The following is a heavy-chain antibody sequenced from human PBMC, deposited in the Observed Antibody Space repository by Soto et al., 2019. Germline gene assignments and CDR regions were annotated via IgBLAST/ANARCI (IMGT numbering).Heavy chain of an antibody. CDR3: ARKTIAVAHRGDYYYGMDV. CDR1: GGSIISSNW. Sequence: SETLSLTCAVSGGSIISSNWWSWVRQPPGKGLEWIGEIYHSGSTNYNPSLKSRVTISVDKSKNQFSLKLSSVTAADTAVYYCARKTIAVAHRGDYYYGMDVWGQGTTVTVSS. D-gene: IGHD6-19*01. V-gene: IGHV4-4*02. CDR2: IYHSGST. J-gene: IGHJ6*02.